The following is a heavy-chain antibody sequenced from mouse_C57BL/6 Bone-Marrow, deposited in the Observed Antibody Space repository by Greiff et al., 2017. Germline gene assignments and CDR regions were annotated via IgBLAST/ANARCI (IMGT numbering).Heavy chain of an antibody. V-gene: IGHV1-81*01. J-gene: IGHJ3*01. CDR2: IYPRSGNT. Sequence: QVQLKQPGAELARPGASVKLSCKASGYTFTSYCISWVKQRPGQGLEWIGEIYPRSGNTYYNEKFKGKATLTVDKSSSTAYMQLSSLTSEDSAVYFCANITTVEAYWGQGTTVTVSA. D-gene: IGHD1-1*01. CDR1: GYTFTSYC. CDR3: ANITTVEAY.